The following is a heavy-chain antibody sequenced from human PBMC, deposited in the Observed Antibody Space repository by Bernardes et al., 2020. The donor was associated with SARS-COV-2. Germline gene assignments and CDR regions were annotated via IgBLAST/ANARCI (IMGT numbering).Heavy chain of an antibody. D-gene: IGHD3-3*01. CDR3: AKGAYDFWSGYYTVRSNFDY. J-gene: IGHJ4*02. V-gene: IGHV3-30*02. CDR1: GFTFSSYG. Sequence: SLRPSCAASGFTFSSYGMHWVRQAPGKGLEWVAFIRYDGSNKYYADSVKGRFTISRDNSKNTLYLQMNSLRAEDTAVYYCAKGAYDFWSGYYTVRSNFDYWGQGTLVTVSS. CDR2: IRYDGSNK.